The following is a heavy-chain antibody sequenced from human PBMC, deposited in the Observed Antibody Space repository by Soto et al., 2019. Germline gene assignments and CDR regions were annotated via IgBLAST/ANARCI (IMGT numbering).Heavy chain of an antibody. CDR2: VYNSGNT. J-gene: IGHJ4*02. D-gene: IGHD6-19*01. V-gene: IGHV4-4*07. CDR1: GGSMTGYF. CDR3: ARTHWVSGTEY. Sequence: QVQLQESGPGLVKPSETLSLTCTVSGGSMTGYFWSWIRQPAGKALEWIGHVYNSGNTDYNPSLASRIPMAVDTSKRQFSLKVKSVTAADTAVYYCARTHWVSGTEYWGQGILVTVSS.